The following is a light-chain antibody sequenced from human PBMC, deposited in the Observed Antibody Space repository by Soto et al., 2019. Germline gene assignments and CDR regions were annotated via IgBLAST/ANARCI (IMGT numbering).Light chain of an antibody. J-gene: IGKJ1*01. CDR3: LQHNSYPRT. CDR2: AAS. CDR1: QSISSY. Sequence: DIQMTQSPSSLSASVGDRVTITCRASQSISSYLNWYQQKPGKAPKLLIYAASSLQSGVPSRFSGSGFGTDFTLTISSLQAEDFATYYCLQHNSYPRTFGQGTKV. V-gene: IGKV1-17*01.